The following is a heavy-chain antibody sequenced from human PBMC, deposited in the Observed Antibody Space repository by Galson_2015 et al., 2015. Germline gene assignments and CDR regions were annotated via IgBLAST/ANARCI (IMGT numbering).Heavy chain of an antibody. CDR1: GFTFSSYA. V-gene: IGHV3-23*01. CDR3: AKAPSRIAAAGMGTFDM. Sequence: SLRLSCAASGFTFSSYAMSWVRQAPGKGLEWVSAITAGAGSTYYADSVKGRFTISRDNSKNTLYLQINSLRADDTAVYYCAKAPSRIAAAGMGTFDMWGQGTMVIVSS. J-gene: IGHJ3*02. CDR2: ITAGAGST. D-gene: IGHD6-13*01.